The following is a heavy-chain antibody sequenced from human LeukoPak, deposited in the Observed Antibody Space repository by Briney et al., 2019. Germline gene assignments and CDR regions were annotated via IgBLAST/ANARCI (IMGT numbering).Heavy chain of an antibody. CDR2: ISYDGSNK. Sequence: GGSLRLSCAASGFTFSSYAMHWVRQAPGKGLEWVAVISYDGSNKYYAGSVKGRFTISRDNSKNTLYLQMNSLRAEDTAVYYCAREFRTSYGVVIISYYYYGMDVWGQGTTVTVSS. V-gene: IGHV3-30-3*01. CDR3: AREFRTSYGVVIISYYYYGMDV. D-gene: IGHD3-3*01. CDR1: GFTFSSYA. J-gene: IGHJ6*02.